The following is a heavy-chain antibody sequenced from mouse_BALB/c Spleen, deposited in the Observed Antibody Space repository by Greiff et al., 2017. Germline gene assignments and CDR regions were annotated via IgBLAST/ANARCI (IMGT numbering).Heavy chain of an antibody. CDR2: ISSGSSTI. J-gene: IGHJ4*01. V-gene: IGHV5-17*02. D-gene: IGHD1-1*01. Sequence: EVKLMESGGGLVQPGGSRKLSCAASGFTFSSFGMHWVRQAPEKGLEWVAYISSGSSTIYYADTVKGRFTISRDNPKNTLFLQMTSLRSEDTAMYDCARDYGSSYDAMDYWGQGTSVTVSS. CDR3: ARDYGSSYDAMDY. CDR1: GFTFSSFG.